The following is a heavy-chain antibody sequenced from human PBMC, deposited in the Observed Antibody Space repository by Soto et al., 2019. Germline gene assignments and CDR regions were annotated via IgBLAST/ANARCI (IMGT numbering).Heavy chain of an antibody. J-gene: IGHJ4*02. CDR2: ISYDGSNK. CDR3: ARDRGGSYPANFDY. CDR1: GFTFSSYA. D-gene: IGHD1-26*01. V-gene: IGHV3-30-3*01. Sequence: QVQLVESGGGVVQPGRSLRLSCAASGFTFSSYAMHWVRQAPGKGLEWVAVISYDGSNKYYADSVKGRFTISRDNSKNTLYLQMNSLRAEDTAVYYCARDRGGSYPANFDYWGQGTLVTVSS.